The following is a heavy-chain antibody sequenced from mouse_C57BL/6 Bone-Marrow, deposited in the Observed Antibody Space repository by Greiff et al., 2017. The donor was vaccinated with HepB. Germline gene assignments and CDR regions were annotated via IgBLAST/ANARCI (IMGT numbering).Heavy chain of an antibody. Sequence: QVQLKESGPELVKPGASVKISCKASGYAFSSSWMNWVKQRPGKGLEWIGRIYPGAGDTNYNGKFKGKATLTADKSSSTAYMQLSSLTSEDSAVYFCGSECVYYGTYFYYWGKGTALTVSS. CDR3: GSECVYYGTYFYY. D-gene: IGHD2-1*01. J-gene: IGHJ2*01. CDR1: GYAFSSSW. CDR2: IYPGAGDT. V-gene: IGHV1-82*01.